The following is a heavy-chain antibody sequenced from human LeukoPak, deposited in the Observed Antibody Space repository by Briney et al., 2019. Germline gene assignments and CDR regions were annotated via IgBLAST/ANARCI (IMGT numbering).Heavy chain of an antibody. Sequence: ASVKVSCKASGGTFSSYAISWVRQAPGQGLEWMGIINPNRGSTSYAQKLQGRVTMTRDMSTSTVYMELSSLRSEDTAVYYCATGGHVRVYDSSAYYGHYWGQGTLVTVSS. CDR3: ATGGHVRVYDSSAYYGHY. CDR2: INPNRGST. V-gene: IGHV1-46*01. J-gene: IGHJ4*02. D-gene: IGHD3-22*01. CDR1: GGTFSSYA.